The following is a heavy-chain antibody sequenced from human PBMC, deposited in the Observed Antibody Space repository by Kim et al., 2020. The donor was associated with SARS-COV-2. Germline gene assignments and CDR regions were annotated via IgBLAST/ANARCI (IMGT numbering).Heavy chain of an antibody. V-gene: IGHV3-13*01. J-gene: IGHJ6*02. D-gene: IGHD3-10*01. CDR1: GFTFSSYD. CDR2: IGTAADT. Sequence: GGSLRLSCAASGFTFSSYDMHWVRQATGKGLEWVSAIGTAADTYYPGSVKGRFTISRENAKNSLYLQMNSLRAGDTAVYYCARGLLLGELLTVGAYYYGMDVWGQGTTVTVSS. CDR3: ARGLLLGELLTVGAYYYGMDV.